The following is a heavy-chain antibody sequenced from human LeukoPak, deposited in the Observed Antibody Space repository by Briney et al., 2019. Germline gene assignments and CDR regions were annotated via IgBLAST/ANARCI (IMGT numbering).Heavy chain of an antibody. Sequence: ASVKVSCKASGYTFTDYYMHWVRQAPGQGLEWMGWINSNSGGTNYAQKFQGRVTMTRDTSISTAYMEMSRLRSDDTAVYYCARVYLGVYYYGSSGYSHLDYWGQGTLVTVSS. V-gene: IGHV1-2*02. CDR2: INSNSGGT. D-gene: IGHD3-22*01. CDR3: ARVYLGVYYYGSSGYSHLDY. J-gene: IGHJ4*02. CDR1: GYTFTDYY.